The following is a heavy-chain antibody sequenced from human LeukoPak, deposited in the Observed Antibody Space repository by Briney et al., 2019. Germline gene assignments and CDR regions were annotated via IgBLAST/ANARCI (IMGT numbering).Heavy chain of an antibody. D-gene: IGHD5-12*01. J-gene: IGHJ4*02. V-gene: IGHV3-74*01. CDR2: INGDGSST. CDR1: GFSFSSYW. Sequence: PGGSLRLSCAASGFSFSSYWMHWVRQAPGKGLVWVSRINGDGSSTTYADSVKGRLTISRDNAKNTLYLQMNSLRVEDTAVYYCAREGRVSGYDFDYWGQGNLVTVSS. CDR3: AREGRVSGYDFDY.